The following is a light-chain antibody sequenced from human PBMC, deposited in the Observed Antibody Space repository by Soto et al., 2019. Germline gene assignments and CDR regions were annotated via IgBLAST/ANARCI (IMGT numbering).Light chain of an antibody. V-gene: IGKV3-15*01. Sequence: EIVMTQSPATLSVSPGERATLSCRASQSVSSNLAWYQQKPDQPPRLLIYGASTRATGIPARFSGSGSGTEFTLTISSLQSEDFAVYHCQQYNNWPLYTFGQGNKLEIK. CDR2: GAS. CDR1: QSVSSN. CDR3: QQYNNWPLYT. J-gene: IGKJ2*01.